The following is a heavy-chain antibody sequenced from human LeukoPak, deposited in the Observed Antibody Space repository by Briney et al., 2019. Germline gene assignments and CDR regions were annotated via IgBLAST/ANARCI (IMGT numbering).Heavy chain of an antibody. V-gene: IGHV2-70*11. CDR1: GFSLSTSGMC. J-gene: IGHJ4*02. CDR3: ARTLVDTAMVTTFDY. Sequence: QTLTPTCTFSGFSLSTSGMCVSWIRQPPGKALEWLARIDWDDDKHYSTSLKTRLTISKDTSKNQVVLTMTNMDPVDTATYYCARTLVDTAMVTTFDYWGQGTLVTVSS. D-gene: IGHD5-18*01. CDR2: IDWDDDK.